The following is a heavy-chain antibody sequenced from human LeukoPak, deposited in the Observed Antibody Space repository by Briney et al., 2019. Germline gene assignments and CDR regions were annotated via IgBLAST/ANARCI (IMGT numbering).Heavy chain of an antibody. CDR1: GFTFSSYA. CDR2: ISGSGGST. Sequence: GGSLRLSCAASGFTFSSYAMSWVRQAPGKGLEWVSAISGSGGSTYYADSVKGRFTISRDNSKNTLYLQMNSPRAEDTAVYYCAKQTYYDFWSGLLFDYWGQGTLVTVSS. CDR3: AKQTYYDFWSGLLFDY. J-gene: IGHJ4*02. V-gene: IGHV3-23*01. D-gene: IGHD3-3*01.